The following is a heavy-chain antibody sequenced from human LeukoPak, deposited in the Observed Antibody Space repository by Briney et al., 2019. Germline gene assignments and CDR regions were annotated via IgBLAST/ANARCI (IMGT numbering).Heavy chain of an antibody. CDR2: IYYSGST. J-gene: IGHJ4*02. CDR1: GGSISTYY. V-gene: IGHV4-59*13. CDR3: ARDAGGYNYGYYFDY. D-gene: IGHD5-18*01. Sequence: PSETLSLTCTVSGGSISTYYWGWIRQPPGKGLEWIGYIYYSGSTNYHPSLKSRVTISIATSKNQFSLKLTSVTAADTAVYYCARDAGGYNYGYYFDYWGQGTLVTVSS.